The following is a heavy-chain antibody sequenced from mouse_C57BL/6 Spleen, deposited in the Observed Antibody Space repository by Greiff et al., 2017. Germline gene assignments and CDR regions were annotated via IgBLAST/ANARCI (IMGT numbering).Heavy chain of an antibody. D-gene: IGHD2-1*01. Sequence: VQLQQSGPGLVKPSQSLSLTCSVTGYSITSGYYWNWIRQFPGNKLEWMGYISYDGSNNYNPSLKNRISITRDTSKNQFFLKLNSVTTEDTATYYCARRPIYYGPSYWYFDVWGTGTTVTVSS. CDR1: GYSITSGYY. J-gene: IGHJ1*03. CDR2: ISYDGSN. V-gene: IGHV3-6*01. CDR3: ARRPIYYGPSYWYFDV.